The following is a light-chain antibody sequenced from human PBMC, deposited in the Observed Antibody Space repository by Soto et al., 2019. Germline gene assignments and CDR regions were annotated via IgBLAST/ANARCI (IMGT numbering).Light chain of an antibody. J-gene: IGKJ1*01. CDR2: GAS. Sequence: ENVLTQSPDTLSLSPGEGATLSCRASQIVSSGYLAWYQQKPGQAPRLLIYGASSRATDIPDRFSGSGSRTEFTLTIAGLEPEDIGVYFCHQYGSPLWTFGQGTKVEIK. CDR3: HQYGSPLWT. V-gene: IGKV3-20*01. CDR1: QIVSSGY.